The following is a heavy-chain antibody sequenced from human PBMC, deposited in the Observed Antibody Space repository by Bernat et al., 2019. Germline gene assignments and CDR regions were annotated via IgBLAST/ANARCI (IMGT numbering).Heavy chain of an antibody. J-gene: IGHJ3*02. V-gene: IGHV3-15*01. Sequence: EVQLVESGGDLVQPGGSLKLSCAASGFTFSGSTMHWVRQASGKGLEWVGRIKSKTDGGTTDYAAPVKGRFTISRDDSKNTLYLQMNSLKTEDTAVYYCTTEDDFWSGFAFDIWGQGTMVTVSS. CDR2: IKSKTDGGTT. CDR1: GFTFSGST. D-gene: IGHD3-3*01. CDR3: TTEDDFWSGFAFDI.